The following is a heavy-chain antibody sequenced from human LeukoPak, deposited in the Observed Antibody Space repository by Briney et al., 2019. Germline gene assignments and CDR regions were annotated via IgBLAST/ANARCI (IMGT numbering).Heavy chain of an antibody. CDR1: GFTVSSNY. D-gene: IGHD6-13*01. Sequence: GGSLRLSCAASGFTVSSNYMSWVRQAPGKGLEWVSAISGSGGSTYYADSVKGRFTISRDNSKNTLYLQMNSLRAEDTAVYYCAKDPQGIAAAGKHLFDYWGQGTLVTVSS. V-gene: IGHV3-23*01. J-gene: IGHJ4*02. CDR3: AKDPQGIAAAGKHLFDY. CDR2: ISGSGGST.